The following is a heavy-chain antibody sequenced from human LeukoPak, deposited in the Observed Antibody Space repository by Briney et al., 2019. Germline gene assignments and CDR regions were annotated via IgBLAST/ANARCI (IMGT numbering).Heavy chain of an antibody. CDR3: ARRSKYYYDSSGSYVGYFQH. Sequence: PSETLSLTCTVSGGSISVYYWSWIRQPPGKELEWIGYIYYSGSTNNNPSLKSRVTISVDTSKNQFSLKLSSVTAADTAVYYCARRSKYYYDSSGSYVGYFQHWGQGTLVTVSS. J-gene: IGHJ1*01. CDR1: GGSISVYY. CDR2: IYYSGST. D-gene: IGHD3-22*01. V-gene: IGHV4-59*08.